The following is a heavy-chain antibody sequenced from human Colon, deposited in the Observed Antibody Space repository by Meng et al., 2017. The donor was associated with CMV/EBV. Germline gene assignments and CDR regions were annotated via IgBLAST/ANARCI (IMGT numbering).Heavy chain of an antibody. V-gene: IGHV4-30-4*08. CDR1: GGSISSGDYY. CDR3: ARGGLVDY. CDR2: IYYSGST. D-gene: IGHD3-16*01. Sequence: SETLSLTCTVSGGSISSGDYYWSWIRQPPGKGLEWIGYIYYSGSTSYNPSLKSRVTISVDTYKNQFSLKLSSVTAADTAVYYCARGGLVDYWGQGTLVTVSS. J-gene: IGHJ4*02.